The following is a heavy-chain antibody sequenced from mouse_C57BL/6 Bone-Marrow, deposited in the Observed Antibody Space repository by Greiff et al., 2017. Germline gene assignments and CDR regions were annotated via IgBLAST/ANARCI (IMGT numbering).Heavy chain of an antibody. V-gene: IGHV1-53*01. CDR3: ARAGILWLRRAWFAY. D-gene: IGHD2-2*01. CDR1: GYTFTSYW. Sequence: QVQLQRPGTELVKPGASVKLSCKASGYTFTSYWMHWVKQRPGQGLEWIGNINPSNGGTNYNEKFKSKATLTVDKSSSTAYMQLSSLTSEDSAVYYCARAGILWLRRAWFAYWGQGTLVTVSA. CDR2: INPSNGGT. J-gene: IGHJ3*01.